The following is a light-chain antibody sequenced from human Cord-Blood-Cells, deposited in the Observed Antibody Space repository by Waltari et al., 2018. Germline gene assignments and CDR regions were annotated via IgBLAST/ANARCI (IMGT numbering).Light chain of an antibody. CDR1: SSDVGGYNY. V-gene: IGLV2-8*01. CDR3: SSYAGSSNLV. CDR2: DVS. Sequence: QSALTPPPSASGSPAQSVTIFCTGTSSDVGGYNYVSWYQQHPGKAPKLMIYDVSKRPSGVSDRFSGSKSGNTASLTVSGLQAEDEADYYCSSYAGSSNLVFGGGTKLTVL. J-gene: IGLJ2*01.